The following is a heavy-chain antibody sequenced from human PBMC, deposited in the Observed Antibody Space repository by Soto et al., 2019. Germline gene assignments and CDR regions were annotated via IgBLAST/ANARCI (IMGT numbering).Heavy chain of an antibody. CDR3: ARQDWNSNWFDP. J-gene: IGHJ5*02. CDR2: ISAHNGNT. V-gene: IGHV1-18*01. CDR1: GYIFISYG. D-gene: IGHD1-7*01. Sequence: QVQLVQSGAEVKKPGASVKVSCKASGYIFISYGISWVRQAPGQGLEWMGWISAHNGNTNYAQTLQGRVTMTTDTSTSTAYMEVRSLRSDDTAVYYCARQDWNSNWFDPWGQGTLVTVSS.